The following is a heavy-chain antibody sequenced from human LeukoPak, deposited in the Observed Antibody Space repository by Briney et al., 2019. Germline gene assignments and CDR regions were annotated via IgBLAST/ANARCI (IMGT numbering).Heavy chain of an antibody. CDR2: INPNSGGT. CDR1: GYTFTGYY. J-gene: IGHJ4*02. Sequence: ASVKVSCKASGYTFTGYYMHWVRQAPGQGLEWMGWINPNSGGTNYAQKLQGRVTMTTDTSTSTAYMELRSLRSDDTAVYYCARGWDTAMAFFDYWGQGTLVTVSS. D-gene: IGHD5-18*01. V-gene: IGHV1-2*02. CDR3: ARGWDTAMAFFDY.